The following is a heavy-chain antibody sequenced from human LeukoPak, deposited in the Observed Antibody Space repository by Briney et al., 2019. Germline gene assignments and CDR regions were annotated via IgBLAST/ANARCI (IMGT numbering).Heavy chain of an antibody. Sequence: PSETLSLTCTVSGGSVSSGSYYWSWIRQPPGKGLEWIGYIYYSGSTNYNPSLKSRVTISVDTSKNQFSLKLSSVTAADTAAYYCARTGGIAARPAFDYWGQGTLVTVSS. CDR3: ARTGGIAARPAFDY. V-gene: IGHV4-61*01. D-gene: IGHD6-6*01. CDR2: IYYSGST. J-gene: IGHJ4*02. CDR1: GGSVSSGSYY.